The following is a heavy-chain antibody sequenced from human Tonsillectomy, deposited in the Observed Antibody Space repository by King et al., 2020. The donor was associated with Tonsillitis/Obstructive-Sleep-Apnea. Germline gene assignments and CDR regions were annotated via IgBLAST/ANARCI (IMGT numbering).Heavy chain of an antibody. CDR2: IISDGSST. CDR3: ANQLLVVSRLAGSLYGMDV. D-gene: IGHD2-2*01. CDR1: GFTFSNYC. J-gene: IGHJ6*02. V-gene: IGHV3-74*01. Sequence: VQLVESGGGLVQPGGSLRLSCAASGFTFSNYCMHWVRQAPGKGLVWVSRIISDGSSTSYADSVKGRFTISRDNARNTLYLQMNSLRAEDTAVYYCANQLLVVSRLAGSLYGMDVWGQGTMVTVSS.